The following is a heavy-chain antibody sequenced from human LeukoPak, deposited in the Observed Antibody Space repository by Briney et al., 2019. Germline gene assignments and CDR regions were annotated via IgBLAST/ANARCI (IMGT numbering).Heavy chain of an antibody. V-gene: IGHV3-23*01. CDR2: ISGSGGTT. CDR3: AKDPYRASSGLVDY. J-gene: IGHJ4*02. Sequence: GGTLRITCEKSGFTISNYAVSWVLQAPGKGLERVSSISGSGGTTYYADSVKGRFTISRDNSKNTLYLQMNSLRAEDTAVYYCAKDPYRASSGLVDYWGQGTLVTVSS. D-gene: IGHD5-12*01. CDR1: GFTISNYA.